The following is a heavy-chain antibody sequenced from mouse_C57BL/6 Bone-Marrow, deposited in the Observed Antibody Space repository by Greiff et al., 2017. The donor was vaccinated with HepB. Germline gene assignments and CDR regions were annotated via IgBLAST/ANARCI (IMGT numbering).Heavy chain of an antibody. J-gene: IGHJ3*01. V-gene: IGHV5-4*01. CDR1: GFTFSSYA. CDR3: AREGFFFAGFAY. CDR2: ISDGGSYT. Sequence: EVQLVESGGGLVKPGGSLKLSCAASGFTFSSYAMSWVRQTPEKRLEWVATISDGGSYTYYPDNVKGRFTISRDNAKNNLYLQMSHLKSEDTAMYYCAREGFFFAGFAYWGQGTLVTVSA.